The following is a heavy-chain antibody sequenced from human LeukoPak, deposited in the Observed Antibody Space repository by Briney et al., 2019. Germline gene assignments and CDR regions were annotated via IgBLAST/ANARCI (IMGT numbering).Heavy chain of an antibody. Sequence: GGSLRLSCAASGFTFSSYAMSWVRQAPGKGLEWATFIRYDGSFQFYADSVKGRFAISRDNSKNTGYLQMNRLRTEDTAVYYCATSTWFGSRFEYWGQGTLVTVS. J-gene: IGHJ4*02. CDR1: GFTFSSYA. V-gene: IGHV3-30*02. CDR3: ATSTWFGSRFEY. CDR2: IRYDGSFQ. D-gene: IGHD3-10*01.